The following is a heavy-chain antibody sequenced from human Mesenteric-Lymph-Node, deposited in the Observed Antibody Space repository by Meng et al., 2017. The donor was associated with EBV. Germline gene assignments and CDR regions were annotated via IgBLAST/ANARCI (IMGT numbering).Heavy chain of an antibody. CDR3: ATSSLTVDY. CDR2: IYYSGST. J-gene: IGHJ4*02. CDR1: GGSISSSSYY. Sequence: QLQLPESGPGRLKPSETLSLTCTVSGGSISSSSYYWGWIRQPPGKGLEWIGSIYYSGSTYYNPSLKSRVTISVDTSKNQFSLKLSSVTAADTAVYYCATSSLTVDYWGQGTLVTVSS. V-gene: IGHV4-39*07.